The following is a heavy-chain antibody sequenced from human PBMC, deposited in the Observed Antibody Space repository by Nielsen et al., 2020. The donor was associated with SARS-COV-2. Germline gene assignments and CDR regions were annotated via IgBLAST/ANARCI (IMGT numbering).Heavy chain of an antibody. V-gene: IGHV4-39*07. Sequence: SETLPLTCTVSGGSISSSSYYWGWVRQPPGKGLEWIGNIHHRGSAYYFGNTYYNPSLKSRVTISVDTSKNQFSLSLTSVTAADTAIYFCTRGRRDSNPYWFFDLWGRGALVTVSS. D-gene: IGHD4-11*01. J-gene: IGHJ2*01. CDR2: IHHRGSAYYFGNT. CDR3: TRGRRDSNPYWFFDL. CDR1: GGSISSSSYY.